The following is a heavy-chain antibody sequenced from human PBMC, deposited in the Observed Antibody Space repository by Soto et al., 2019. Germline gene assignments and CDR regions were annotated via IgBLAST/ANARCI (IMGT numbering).Heavy chain of an antibody. Sequence: GGSLRLSCAASGFTFSNYWMHWVRQAPGKGLVWVSRINSDETNTDYADSVKGRFTISRDNAKNTLYLQMSGLRAEDTAVYYCARGRPVYSSSWYVGYWGQGSLVTVSS. V-gene: IGHV3-74*01. CDR3: ARGRPVYSSSWYVGY. J-gene: IGHJ4*02. CDR2: INSDETNT. D-gene: IGHD6-13*01. CDR1: GFTFSNYW.